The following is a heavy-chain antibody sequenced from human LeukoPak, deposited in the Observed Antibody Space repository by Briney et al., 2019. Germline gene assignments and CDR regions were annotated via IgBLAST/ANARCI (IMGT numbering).Heavy chain of an antibody. J-gene: IGHJ5*02. V-gene: IGHV4-4*07. CDR3: ARGVAATADPRWFDP. CDR2: IYSSGST. D-gene: IGHD1-26*01. Sequence: SETLSLTCAVSGYSISSGYYWSWIRQPAGKGLEWIGRIYSSGSTNYNPSLKSRVTMSVDTSKNQFSLMLSSVTAADTAVYYCARGVAATADPRWFDPWGQGTLVTVSS. CDR1: GYSISSGYY.